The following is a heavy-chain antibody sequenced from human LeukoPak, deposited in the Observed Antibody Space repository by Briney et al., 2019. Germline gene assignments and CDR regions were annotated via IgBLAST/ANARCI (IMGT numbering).Heavy chain of an antibody. Sequence: GASVKVSCKASGYTFTSYDLNWVRQATGQGLEWMGWMNPNSGNTGYAQKFQGRVTMTRNTSISTAYMELSSLRSEDTAVYYCARAGDIVVVPDNWFDPWGQGTLVTVSS. J-gene: IGHJ5*02. CDR2: MNPNSGNT. CDR3: ARAGDIVVVPDNWFDP. D-gene: IGHD2-2*01. CDR1: GYTFTSYD. V-gene: IGHV1-8*01.